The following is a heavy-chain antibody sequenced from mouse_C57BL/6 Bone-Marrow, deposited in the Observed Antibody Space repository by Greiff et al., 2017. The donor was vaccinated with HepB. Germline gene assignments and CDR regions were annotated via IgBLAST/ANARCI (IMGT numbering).Heavy chain of an antibody. Sequence: QVQLQQPGAELVKPGASVKLSCKASGYTFTSYWMHWVKQRPGQGLEWIGMIHPNSGSTNYNEKFKSKATLTVDKSSSTAYMQLSSLTSEDSAVYYCARSPSFAWLAYWGQGTLVTVSA. CDR3: ARSPSFAWLAY. J-gene: IGHJ3*01. V-gene: IGHV1-64*01. CDR1: GYTFTSYW. CDR2: IHPNSGST.